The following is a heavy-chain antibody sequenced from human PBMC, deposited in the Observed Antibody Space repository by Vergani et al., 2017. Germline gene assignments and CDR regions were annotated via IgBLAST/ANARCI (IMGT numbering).Heavy chain of an antibody. CDR1: GFSFSNYW. D-gene: IGHD2-15*01. V-gene: IGHV3-7*01. Sequence: VQILQSGGGVVQPGGSLRLSCVASGFSFSNYWMGWVRQAPGKGLEWVANIKPDEGEKYYVDSVKGRFTISRDNAKNSLYLQMNSLRAEGTAVYYCVRLAGYCSGGNCYSNFDYWGQGTLVTVSS. CDR3: VRLAGYCSGGNCYSNFDY. CDR2: IKPDEGEK. J-gene: IGHJ4*02.